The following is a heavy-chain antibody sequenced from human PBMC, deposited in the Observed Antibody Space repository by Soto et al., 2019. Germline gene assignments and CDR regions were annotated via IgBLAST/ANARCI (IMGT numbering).Heavy chain of an antibody. Sequence: SETLSRTCTVSGGSISSYYWSWIRQPPGKGLEWIGYIYYSGSTNYNPSLKSRVTISVDTSKNQFSLKLSSVTAADTAVYYCARGSFGNSPRFDYWGQGTLVTVSS. J-gene: IGHJ4*02. V-gene: IGHV4-59*01. D-gene: IGHD3-3*01. CDR2: IYYSGST. CDR3: ARGSFGNSPRFDY. CDR1: GGSISSYY.